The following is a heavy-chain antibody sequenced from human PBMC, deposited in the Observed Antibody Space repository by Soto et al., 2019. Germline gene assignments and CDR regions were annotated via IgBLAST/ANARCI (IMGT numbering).Heavy chain of an antibody. D-gene: IGHD2-21*02. J-gene: IGHJ4*02. CDR2: IFHSGST. CDR3: ASQLAYCSCDCYTAPIDY. V-gene: IGHV4-30-4*01. CDR1: GGSINSGDYY. Sequence: PSETLSLTCTVSGGSINSGDYYWTWVRQPPGKGLERIGNIFHSGSTYYTPSLQSRATISLDTSKNHFSLKLSSGTPADTAVYYCASQLAYCSCDCYTAPIDYWGQGTLVTVSS.